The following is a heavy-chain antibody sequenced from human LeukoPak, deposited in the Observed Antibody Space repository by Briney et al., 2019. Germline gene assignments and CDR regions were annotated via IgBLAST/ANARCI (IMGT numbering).Heavy chain of an antibody. Sequence: SEALSVTCTVSVGSISSYYWSWIRQPPGKGREWIGYIYYSESTNYNPSIKSRVTISVDTSKNQFSLKLSSVTAADTAVYYCARQAAAADPFDYWGQGTLVTVSS. CDR1: VGSISSYY. CDR3: ARQAAAADPFDY. J-gene: IGHJ4*02. V-gene: IGHV4-59*01. CDR2: IYYSEST. D-gene: IGHD6-13*01.